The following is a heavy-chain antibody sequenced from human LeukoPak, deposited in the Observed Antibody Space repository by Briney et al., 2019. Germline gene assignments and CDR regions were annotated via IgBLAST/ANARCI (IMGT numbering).Heavy chain of an antibody. CDR3: TRDESFDV. CDR1: VVTFRYYN. Sequence: GGSLRLSCAASVVTFRYYNMNCGREAPGKGREWVSSIATSTPYIHYADSVKGRFTISRDIAKNSLHLQMNSLRVDDTAVYYCTRDESFDVWGQGTIVIVSS. V-gene: IGHV3-21*01. J-gene: IGHJ3*01. CDR2: IATSTPYI.